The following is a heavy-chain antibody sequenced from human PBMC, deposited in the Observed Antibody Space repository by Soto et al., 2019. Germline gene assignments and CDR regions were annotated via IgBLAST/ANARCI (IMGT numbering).Heavy chain of an antibody. CDR3: ARDKNPRFLEWSSMYV. J-gene: IGHJ6*04. Sequence: QVQLVQSGAEVKKPWASVKVSCKASDYTFISYGISWVRQAPGQGLEWMGWINPYNGNRNYAQKRQGRVTMTTDTSTSTAYMELTSLRSADTAVDYCARDKNPRFLEWSSMYVLGKGTKVTVSA. D-gene: IGHD3-3*01. CDR1: DYTFISYG. CDR2: INPYNGNR. V-gene: IGHV1-18*01.